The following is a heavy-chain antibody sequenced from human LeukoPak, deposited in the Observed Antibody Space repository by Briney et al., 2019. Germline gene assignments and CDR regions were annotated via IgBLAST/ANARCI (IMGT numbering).Heavy chain of an antibody. D-gene: IGHD3-3*01. CDR1: GYTFINYG. CDR3: ARFDFDFWSGRSFDP. V-gene: IGHV1-18*01. J-gene: IGHJ5*02. Sequence: ASVKVSCKASGYTFINYGITWVRQAPGQGLEWVGWISAYNGDTNYAQKLQGRVTMTTDTSTSTAYMELRSLRSDGTALYYCARFDFDFWSGRSFDPWGQGTLVTVSS. CDR2: ISAYNGDT.